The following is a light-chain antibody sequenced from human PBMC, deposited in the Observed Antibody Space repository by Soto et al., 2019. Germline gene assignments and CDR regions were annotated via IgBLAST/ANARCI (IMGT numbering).Light chain of an antibody. J-gene: IGLJ1*01. CDR1: SSNIGSNT. CDR2: SNN. V-gene: IGLV1-44*01. Sequence: QSVLTQPPSASGTPGQRVTISCSGSSSNIGSNTVNWYQQIPGTAPKLLLYSNNQRPSGVPDRFSGSKSGTSASLAISGLQSEDEADYYCAAWDDSLNAYVFGIGTKLTVL. CDR3: AAWDDSLNAYV.